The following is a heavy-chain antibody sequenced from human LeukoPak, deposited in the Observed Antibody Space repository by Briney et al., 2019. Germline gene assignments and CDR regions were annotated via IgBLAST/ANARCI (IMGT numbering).Heavy chain of an antibody. CDR3: TREGYDGSGYYLDY. V-gene: IGHV4-59*01. CDR1: GGPINNYY. D-gene: IGHD3-22*01. Sequence: SETVSLTCAVSGGPINNYYWGWIRQPPGKGLEWLGYIHSSGSTNYNPSLKSRVTILVDTSKNQFSLKLTSVTAADTAVYYCTREGYDGSGYYLDYWSQGILVTVSS. J-gene: IGHJ4*02. CDR2: IHSSGST.